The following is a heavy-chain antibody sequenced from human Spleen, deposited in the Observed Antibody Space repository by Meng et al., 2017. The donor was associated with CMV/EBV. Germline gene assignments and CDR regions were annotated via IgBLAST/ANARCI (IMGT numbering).Heavy chain of an antibody. CDR3: ARFGTIFGVAAYFDY. CDR1: GFTFGSHS. Sequence: GESLKISCAASGFTFGSHSMNWVRQAPGKGLEWVSSITGDSTYKHYADSLKGRFTISRDNAKNSLYLQMNSLRAEDTAVYYCARFGTIFGVAAYFDYWGQGTLVTVSS. CDR2: ITGDSTYK. D-gene: IGHD3-3*01. J-gene: IGHJ4*02. V-gene: IGHV3-21*01.